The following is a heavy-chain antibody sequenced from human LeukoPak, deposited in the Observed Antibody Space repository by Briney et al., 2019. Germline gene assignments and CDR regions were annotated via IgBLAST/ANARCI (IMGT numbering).Heavy chain of an antibody. CDR3: ARGPPMGATSYFDY. V-gene: IGHV1-8*03. CDR1: GYTFTSYD. J-gene: IGHJ4*02. D-gene: IGHD1-26*01. CDR2: MNPNSGNT. Sequence: ASVKVSCKASGYTFTSYDINWVRQATGQGLEWMGWMNPNSGNTGYAQKFQGRVTITRNTSISTAYVELSSLRSEDTAVYYCARGPPMGATSYFDYWGQGTLVTVSS.